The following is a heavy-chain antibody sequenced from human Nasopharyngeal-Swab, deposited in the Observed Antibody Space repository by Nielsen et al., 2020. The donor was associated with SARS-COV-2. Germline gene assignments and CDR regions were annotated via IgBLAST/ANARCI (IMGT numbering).Heavy chain of an antibody. V-gene: IGHV3-30*04. CDR1: GFTFSSYA. D-gene: IGHD5-24*01. CDR2: ISYDGGNK. CDR3: ARDINGYNYRFDY. J-gene: IGHJ4*02. Sequence: GESLKISCAASGFTFSSYAMNWVRQAPGKGLEWVAVISYDGGNKYYADSVKGRFTISRDNSKNTLYLQMNSLRAEDTAVYYCARDINGYNYRFDYWGQGTLVTVSS.